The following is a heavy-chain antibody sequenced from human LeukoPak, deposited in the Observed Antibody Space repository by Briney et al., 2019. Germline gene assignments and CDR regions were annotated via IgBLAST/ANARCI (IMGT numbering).Heavy chain of an antibody. V-gene: IGHV3-74*01. CDR1: GFTFSSYW. Sequence: PGGSLRLSCAASGFTFSSYWMHWVRQAPGKGLVCVSRVNSDGSSTTYADSVKGRFTISRDNAKNTLYMQMNSLRAEDTAVYYCATDLGYGSGLARYWGQGTLVTVSS. CDR3: ATDLGYGSGLARY. D-gene: IGHD6-19*01. J-gene: IGHJ4*02. CDR2: VNSDGSST.